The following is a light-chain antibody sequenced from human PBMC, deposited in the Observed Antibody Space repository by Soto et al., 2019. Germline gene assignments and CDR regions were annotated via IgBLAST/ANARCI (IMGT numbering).Light chain of an antibody. CDR3: QSYDNSSYV. J-gene: IGLJ1*01. Sequence: NFMLTQPHSMSESPGKTVTISCTRSSGSIASSYVQWYQQRPGSVPTTVIYEDNQRPSGVPDRFSGSVDSSSNSASLTISGLETEDEADYYCQSYDNSSYVFGTGTKVTVL. CDR1: SGSIASSY. CDR2: EDN. V-gene: IGLV6-57*04.